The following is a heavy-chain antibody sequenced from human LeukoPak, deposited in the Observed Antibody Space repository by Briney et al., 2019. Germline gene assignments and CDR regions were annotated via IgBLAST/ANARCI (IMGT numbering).Heavy chain of an antibody. CDR3: ARGNYYAMDV. CDR1: GFTFSSYW. Sequence: GGSLRLSCAASGFTFSSYWMLWVRQAPGKGLVWVSRINSDGTTTNYADSVKGRFTISRDNAKNTLFLQMNSLRAEDTAVYYCARGNYYAMDVWGQGTTVTVSS. CDR2: INSDGTTT. J-gene: IGHJ6*02. V-gene: IGHV3-74*01.